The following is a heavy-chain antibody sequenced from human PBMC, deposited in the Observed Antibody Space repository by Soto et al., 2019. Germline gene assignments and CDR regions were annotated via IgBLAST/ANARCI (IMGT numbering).Heavy chain of an antibody. V-gene: IGHV3-13*01. Sequence: GGSLRLSCAASGFTFSSYDMHWVRQVTGKGLEWVSAIGTAGDTYYPGSVKGRFTISRENAKNSLYLQMNSLRAGDTAVYYCARGGYCSSTSCSYYYYMDVWGKGTTVTVSS. CDR1: GFTFSSYD. CDR2: IGTAGDT. CDR3: ARGGYCSSTSCSYYYYMDV. D-gene: IGHD2-2*01. J-gene: IGHJ6*03.